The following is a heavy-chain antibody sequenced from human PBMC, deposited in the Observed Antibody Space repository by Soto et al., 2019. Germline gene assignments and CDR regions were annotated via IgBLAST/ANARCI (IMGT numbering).Heavy chain of an antibody. J-gene: IGHJ6*02. CDR2: IDPSDSYT. V-gene: IGHV5-10-1*01. CDR3: ARQPSYYDSSGYSYYYYYYGMDV. CDR1: GYSFTSYW. D-gene: IGHD3-22*01. Sequence: GESLKISCKGSGYSFTSYWISWVRQMPGKGLEWMGRIDPSDSYTNYSPSFQGHVTISADKSISTAYLQWSSLKASDTAMYYCARQPSYYDSSGYSYYYYYYGMDVWGQGTTVTV.